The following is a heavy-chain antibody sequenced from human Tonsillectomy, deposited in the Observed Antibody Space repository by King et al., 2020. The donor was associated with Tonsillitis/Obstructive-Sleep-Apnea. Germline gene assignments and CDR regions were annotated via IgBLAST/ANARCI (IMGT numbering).Heavy chain of an antibody. CDR2: FTDSGGDT. Sequence: VQLVESGGDLVQPGGSLRLSCAASGFTFSSYAMGWVRQAPGKGLEWVSSFTDSGGDTYYADSVKGRFTISRDNSKNTLYLQMNSLRAEDTAVYYCAKDLWGDTAMVYYFDYWGQGTLVTVSS. D-gene: IGHD5-18*01. CDR1: GFTFSSYA. CDR3: AKDLWGDTAMVYYFDY. V-gene: IGHV3-23*04. J-gene: IGHJ4*02.